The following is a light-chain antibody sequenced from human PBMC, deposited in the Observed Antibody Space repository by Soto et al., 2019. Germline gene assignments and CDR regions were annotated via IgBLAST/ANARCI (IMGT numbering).Light chain of an antibody. Sequence: QSALTQPPSASGTPGQRVTISCSGSSSNIGSNTVNWYQHFPGTAPKLLIYSYNQRPSGVPDRFSGSKSGTSASLAISGLQSEDEADYYCAAWDDSLNGVVFGGGTKLTVL. V-gene: IGLV1-44*01. J-gene: IGLJ2*01. CDR1: SSNIGSNT. CDR3: AAWDDSLNGVV. CDR2: SYN.